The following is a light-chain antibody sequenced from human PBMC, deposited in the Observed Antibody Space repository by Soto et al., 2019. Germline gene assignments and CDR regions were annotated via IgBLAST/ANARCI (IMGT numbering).Light chain of an antibody. Sequence: EIVLTQSPVTLSLSPGERATLSCRASQSVSTYLAWYQQKPGQAPRLLIYGASSRATGIPDRFSGSGSGTDFTLTISRLEPEDFAVYYCQQHGRSQTFGGGTKVEIK. CDR3: QQHGRSQT. J-gene: IGKJ4*01. V-gene: IGKV3-20*01. CDR2: GAS. CDR1: QSVSTY.